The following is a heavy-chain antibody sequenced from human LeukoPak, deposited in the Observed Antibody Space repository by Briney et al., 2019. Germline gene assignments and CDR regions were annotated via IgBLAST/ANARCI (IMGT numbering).Heavy chain of an antibody. CDR2: IYYSGST. D-gene: IGHD4-17*01. CDR3: ARVGVYGDYGC. J-gene: IGHJ4*02. CDR1: GVSISSHY. Sequence: PSETLSLTCTASGVSISSHYWSWIRQPPGKGLEWIGYIYYSGSTNYNPSLKSRVTMSVDTSKNQFSLKLSSVTAADTAVYYCARVGVYGDYGCWGQGTLVTVSS. V-gene: IGHV4-59*11.